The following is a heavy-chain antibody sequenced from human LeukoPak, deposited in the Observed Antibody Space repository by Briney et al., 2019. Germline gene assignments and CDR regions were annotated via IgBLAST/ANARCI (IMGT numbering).Heavy chain of an antibody. D-gene: IGHD3-16*02. CDR3: ARDILAYVWGSYRYGAFDI. J-gene: IGHJ3*02. V-gene: IGHV1-3*01. Sequence: ASVKVSCKASGYTFTSYAMHWVRQAPGQRLEWMGWINAGNGNTKYSQKFQGRVTITRDTSASTAYMELSSLRSEDTAVYYCARDILAYVWGSYRYGAFDIWGQGTMVTVSS. CDR2: INAGNGNT. CDR1: GYTFTSYA.